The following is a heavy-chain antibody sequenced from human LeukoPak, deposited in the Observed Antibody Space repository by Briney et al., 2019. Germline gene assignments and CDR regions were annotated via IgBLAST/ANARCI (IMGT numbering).Heavy chain of an antibody. CDR3: ARRAQVERRHSQFDY. V-gene: IGHV1-46*01. J-gene: IGHJ4*02. Sequence: GASVKVSCKASGYIFTSSYIHWVRQAPGQGLEWMGMINPSGGSTGYAQKFQGRVTMTRDMSTSTVYMELSSLRSEDTAVFYCARRAQVERRHSQFDYWGQGPRSPSPQ. CDR1: GYIFTSSY. D-gene: IGHD1-1*01. CDR2: INPSGGST.